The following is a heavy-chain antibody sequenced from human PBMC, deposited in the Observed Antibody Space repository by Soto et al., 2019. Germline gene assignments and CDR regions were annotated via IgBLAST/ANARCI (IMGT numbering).Heavy chain of an antibody. CDR2: IIPLFGTT. CDR1: GDTFKNCV. J-gene: IGHJ6*02. V-gene: IGHV1-69*01. CDR3: AAELGFGNLSVV. Sequence: QVQVVQSGVEVRRPGSSVKVSCKASGDTFKNCVISWVRQAPGQGLEGMGGIIPLFGTTDFAQRFQGRLTITTDESTTTAYMELSRLRSEDTATYYCAAELGFGNLSVVWGQGTTVIVSS. D-gene: IGHD3-10*01.